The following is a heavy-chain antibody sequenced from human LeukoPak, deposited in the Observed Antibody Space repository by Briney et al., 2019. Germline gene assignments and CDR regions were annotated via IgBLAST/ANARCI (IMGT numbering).Heavy chain of an antibody. J-gene: IGHJ5*02. Sequence: ASVKVSCKASGYTFTGSYLHWVRQAPGQGLEWMGWLNPNSGDTKDALKFQGRVTMTRDTSTSTVYMELSSLRSEDTAVYFCARDYGDYNWFDPWGQGTLVTVSS. V-gene: IGHV1-2*02. D-gene: IGHD4-17*01. CDR1: GYTFTGSY. CDR2: LNPNSGDT. CDR3: ARDYGDYNWFDP.